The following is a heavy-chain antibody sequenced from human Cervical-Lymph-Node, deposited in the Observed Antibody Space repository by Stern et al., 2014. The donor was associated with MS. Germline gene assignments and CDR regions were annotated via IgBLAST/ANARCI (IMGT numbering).Heavy chain of an antibody. Sequence: VQLVESGGGVVQPGRSLRLSCAAAGFTFSSYGMPWVRQAPGKGLEWVAVIWYNGSNKYYADSVKGRFTISRDNSKNTLYLQMNSLRAEDTAVYYCASPLWFGEYDYYYYGMDVWGQGTTVTVSS. CDR3: ASPLWFGEYDYYYYGMDV. J-gene: IGHJ6*02. CDR1: GFTFSSYG. V-gene: IGHV3-33*04. CDR2: IWYNGSNK. D-gene: IGHD3-10*01.